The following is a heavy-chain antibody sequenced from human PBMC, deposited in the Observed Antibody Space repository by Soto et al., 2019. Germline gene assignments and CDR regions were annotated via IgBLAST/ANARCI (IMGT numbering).Heavy chain of an antibody. D-gene: IGHD3-16*01. V-gene: IGHV1-69*13. J-gene: IGHJ6*02. Sequence: GASVKVSCKASGGTFSSYAISWVRQAPGQGLGWMGGIIPIFGIADYAQKFQGRVTITADESTSTAYMDLSSLRSEDTAVYYCARHLGGNHYYYGMDVWGQGTTVTVS. CDR1: GGTFSSYA. CDR2: IIPIFGIA. CDR3: ARHLGGNHYYYGMDV.